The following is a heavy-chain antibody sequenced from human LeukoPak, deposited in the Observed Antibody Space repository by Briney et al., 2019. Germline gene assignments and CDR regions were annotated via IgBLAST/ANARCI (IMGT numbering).Heavy chain of an antibody. CDR2: MSGSGGST. V-gene: IGHV3-23*01. J-gene: IGHJ4*02. CDR1: GFTFSIYG. D-gene: IGHD5-18*01. CDR3: ARDTAMVSFDY. Sequence: PGGSLRLSCAASGFTFSIYGMSWVRQAPGRGLEWVSAMSGSGGSTYYADSVKGRFTIFRDNAKNSLYLQMNSLRAEDTAVYYCARDTAMVSFDYWGQGTLVTVSS.